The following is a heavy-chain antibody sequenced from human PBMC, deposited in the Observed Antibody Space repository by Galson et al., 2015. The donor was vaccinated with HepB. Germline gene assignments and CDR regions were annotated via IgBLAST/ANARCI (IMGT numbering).Heavy chain of an antibody. CDR1: GFTFSSYW. V-gene: IGHV3-74*01. CDR2: INSDGSYI. D-gene: IGHD6-13*01. CDR3: ARTRGAAAGIFDN. J-gene: IGHJ4*02. Sequence: LRLSCAASGFTFSSYWMHWVRQVPGKGLVWVSRINSDGSYITYADSVKGRFTISGDNAKNTLYLQMNSPRAEDTALYYCARTRGAAAGIFDNWGQGSLVTVSS.